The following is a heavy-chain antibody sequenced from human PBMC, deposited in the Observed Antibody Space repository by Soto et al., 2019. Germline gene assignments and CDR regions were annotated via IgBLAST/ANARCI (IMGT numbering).Heavy chain of an antibody. J-gene: IGHJ3*02. CDR2: ISAYNGNT. V-gene: IGHV1-18*01. CDR1: GYTFTSYG. D-gene: IGHD6-19*01. Sequence: ASVKVSCKASGYTFTSYGISWVRQAPGQGLEWMGWISAYNGNTNYAQKLQGRVTMTTDTSTSTAYMELRSLRSDDTAVYYCARVWALAGTDAFDIWGQGTMVTVSS. CDR3: ARVWALAGTDAFDI.